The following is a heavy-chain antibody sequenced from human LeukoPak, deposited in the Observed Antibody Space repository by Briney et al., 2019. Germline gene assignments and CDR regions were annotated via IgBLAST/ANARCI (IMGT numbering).Heavy chain of an antibody. CDR1: GSTFTSYC. J-gene: IGHJ5*02. CDR3: ARARGNWNDRNWFDP. CDR2: IHPSGGTT. V-gene: IGHV1-46*01. Sequence: ASVKLSCTSSGSTFTSYCIHWQRQAPGQGLEWMGIIHPSGGTTSYAQKFQGRVTTTRDTSTTTVYMVLSSLRSEDTAMYYCARARGNWNDRNWFDPWGQGTLVTVSS. D-gene: IGHD1-20*01.